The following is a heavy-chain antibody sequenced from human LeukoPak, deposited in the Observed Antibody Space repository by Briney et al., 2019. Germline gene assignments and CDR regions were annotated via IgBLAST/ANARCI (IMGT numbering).Heavy chain of an antibody. J-gene: IGHJ4*02. CDR3: ARDIGRKYKIFDY. Sequence: GRSLRLSCAASGFTFSSYGMHWVRQAPGKGLEWVAVIWYDGSNKYYADSVKGRFTISRDNSKNTLYLQMNSLRAEDTAVYYCARDIGRKYKIFDYWGQGTLVTVSS. V-gene: IGHV3-33*01. D-gene: IGHD1-1*01. CDR2: IWYDGSNK. CDR1: GFTFSSYG.